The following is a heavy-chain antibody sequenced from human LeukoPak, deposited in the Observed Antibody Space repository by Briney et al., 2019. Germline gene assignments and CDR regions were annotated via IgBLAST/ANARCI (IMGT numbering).Heavy chain of an antibody. CDR1: GGSFSGYY. Sequence: PSETLSLTCAVYGGSFSGYYWSWIRQPPGKGLEWIGEISHSGSTNYNPSLKSRVTISVDTSKNQFSRKLSSVTAADTAVYYCARGLWDSSGYDYWGQGTLVTVSS. V-gene: IGHV4-34*01. CDR3: ARGLWDSSGYDY. CDR2: ISHSGST. J-gene: IGHJ4*02. D-gene: IGHD3-22*01.